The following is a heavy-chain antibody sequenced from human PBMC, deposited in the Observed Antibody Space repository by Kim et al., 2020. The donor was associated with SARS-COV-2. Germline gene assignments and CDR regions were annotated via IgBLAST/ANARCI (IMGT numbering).Heavy chain of an antibody. CDR1: GFTFSSYA. V-gene: IGHV3-30-3*01. CDR2: ISYDGSNK. J-gene: IGHJ4*02. CDR3: ARDRRRGPLYYYDSSGYKGVYFDY. Sequence: GGSLRLSCAASGFTFSSYAMHWVRQAPGKGLEWVAVISYDGSNKYYADSVKGRFTISRDNSKNTLYLQMNSLRAEDTAVYYCARDRRRGPLYYYDSSGYKGVYFDYWGQGTLVTVSS. D-gene: IGHD3-22*01.